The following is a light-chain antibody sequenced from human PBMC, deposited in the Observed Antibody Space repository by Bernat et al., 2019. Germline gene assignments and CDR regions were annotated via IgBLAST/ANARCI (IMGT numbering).Light chain of an antibody. J-gene: IGKJ2*01. CDR3: QQYDNTPPAYT. CDR1: QSIIGSY. Sequence: EIVLTQSPGTLSLSPGERATLSCRASQSIIGSYLAWYQQKPGQAPRLLIYGASSRATGIPDRFSGSGSGTEFTLTISRLEPEDFAVYYCQQYDNTPPAYTFGQGTKLEIK. V-gene: IGKV3-20*01. CDR2: GAS.